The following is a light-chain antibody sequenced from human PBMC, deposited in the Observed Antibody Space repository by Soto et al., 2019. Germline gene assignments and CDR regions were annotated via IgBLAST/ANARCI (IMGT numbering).Light chain of an antibody. Sequence: QSALTQPASVSGSPGQSITISCTGTSSDVGSYNLVSWYQQHPGKAPKLMIYEGSKRRSGVSKRVSGFKSGNTASLAISVLQAEDEAGYYCCSYAGSSTLVFGGGTKVTV. V-gene: IGLV2-23*01. J-gene: IGLJ2*01. CDR1: SSDVGSYNL. CDR2: EGS. CDR3: CSYAGSSTLV.